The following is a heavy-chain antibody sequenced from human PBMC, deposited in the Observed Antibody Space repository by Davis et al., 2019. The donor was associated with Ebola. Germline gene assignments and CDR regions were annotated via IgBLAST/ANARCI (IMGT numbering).Heavy chain of an antibody. J-gene: IGHJ3*02. CDR1: GFTFSSYG. CDR3: AKVRSYDAFDI. V-gene: IGHV3-33*06. CDR2: IWYDGSNK. Sequence: PGGSLRLSCAASGFTFSSYGMHWVRQAPGKGLEWVAVIWYDGSNKYYADSVKGRFTISRDNSKNTLYLQMNSLRADDTAVYYCAKVRSYDAFDIWGQGTMVTVSS.